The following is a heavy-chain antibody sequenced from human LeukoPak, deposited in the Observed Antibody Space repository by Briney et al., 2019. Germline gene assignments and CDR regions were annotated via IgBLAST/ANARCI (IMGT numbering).Heavy chain of an antibody. CDR2: ISAYNGNT. V-gene: IGHV1-18*01. CDR1: GYTFTSYG. J-gene: IGHJ5*02. CDR3: ARSYNWNDGSVNWFDP. D-gene: IGHD1-20*01. Sequence: GASVKVSCKASGYTFTSYGISWVRQAPGQGLEWMGWISAYNGNTNYAQKLQGRVTMTTDTSTSTAHMELRSLRSDDTAVYYCARSYNWNDGSVNWFDPWGQGTLVTVSS.